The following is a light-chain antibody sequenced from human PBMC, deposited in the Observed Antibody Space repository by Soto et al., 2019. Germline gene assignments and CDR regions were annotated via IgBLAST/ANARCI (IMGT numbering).Light chain of an antibody. J-gene: IGKJ1*01. V-gene: IGKV3-11*01. CDR1: QSVSRY. Sequence: EIVLTQSPATLSLSPGERATLSCRASQSVSRYLAWYQQKPGQAPRLLIYDASNRAPGIPVRFSGSGSGTESTLTISSLQSEDFTVYYCQQYNKWPLTFGQGTKVDIK. CDR3: QQYNKWPLT. CDR2: DAS.